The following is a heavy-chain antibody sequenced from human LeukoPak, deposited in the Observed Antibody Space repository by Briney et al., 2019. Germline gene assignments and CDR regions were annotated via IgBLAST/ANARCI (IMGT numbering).Heavy chain of an antibody. J-gene: IGHJ5*02. CDR3: ARQGGDTMVRGVVRDWFDP. CDR1: GGSISTSTSY. Sequence: PSETLSLTCTVSGGSISTSTSYWGWIRQPPGKGLEWIGSIYYSGYTYYSPSLKSRVTISVDTSKNQFSLKLSSVTAADTAVHYCARQGGDTMVRGVVRDWFDPWGQGTLVTVSS. CDR2: IYYSGYT. D-gene: IGHD3-10*01. V-gene: IGHV4-39*01.